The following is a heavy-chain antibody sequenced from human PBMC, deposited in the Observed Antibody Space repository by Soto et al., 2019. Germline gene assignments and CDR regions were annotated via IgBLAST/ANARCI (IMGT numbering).Heavy chain of an antibody. V-gene: IGHV3-7*01. Sequence: EVQLVESGGGLVQPGGSLRLSCEASGFTFSNCWMTWVRQVPGKGLEWVANLNDDGSERNYSDSVKGRFFISRDNAKNTGYLQMTSLGAEDTAVYYCANGADPIADAEAWGQGTLVTVSS. CDR1: GFTFSNCW. J-gene: IGHJ5*02. CDR2: LNDDGSER. CDR3: ANGADPIADAEA. D-gene: IGHD2-21*01.